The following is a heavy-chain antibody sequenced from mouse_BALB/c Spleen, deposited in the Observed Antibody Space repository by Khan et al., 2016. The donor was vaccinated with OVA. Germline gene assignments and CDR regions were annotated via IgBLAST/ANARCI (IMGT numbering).Heavy chain of an antibody. CDR3: ARGASDWYFDV. Sequence: QIQLVQSGPELKKPGETVKISCKASGYTFTNYGMNWVKQAPGKGLKWMGWINTYTGEPTYTDDFKGRFAFSLETSASTAYLQINNLKTEDMATXCCARGASDWYFDVWGAGTTVTVSS. J-gene: IGHJ1*01. CDR1: GYTFTNYG. CDR2: INTYTGEP. V-gene: IGHV9-1*02.